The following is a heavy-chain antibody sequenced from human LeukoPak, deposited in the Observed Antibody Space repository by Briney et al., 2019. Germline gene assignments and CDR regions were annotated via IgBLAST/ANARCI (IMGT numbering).Heavy chain of an antibody. CDR1: GYTFTGYY. J-gene: IGHJ4*02. CDR2: INPNSGGT. CDR3: ARAVLRYFDWLSPNDY. D-gene: IGHD3-9*01. V-gene: IGHV1-2*04. Sequence: GASVKVSCKASGYTFTGYYMHWVRQAPGQGLEWMGWINPNSGGTNYAQKFQGWVTMTRDTSISTAYMELSRLRSDDTAVYYCARAVLRYFDWLSPNDYWGQGTLVAVSS.